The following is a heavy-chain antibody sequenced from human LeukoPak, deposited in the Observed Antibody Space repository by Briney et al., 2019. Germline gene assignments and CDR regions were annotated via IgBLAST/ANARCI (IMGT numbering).Heavy chain of an antibody. CDR3: ARVSAVVTQAFDY. V-gene: IGHV4-31*03. D-gene: IGHD4-23*01. J-gene: IGHJ4*02. Sequence: SQTLSLTCTVSGGSISSGGYYWRWIRRHPGKGLEWIGYIYYSGSTYYNPSLKSRVTISVDTSKNQFSLKLSPVTAADTAVYYCARVSAVVTQAFDYWGQGTLVTVSS. CDR2: IYYSGST. CDR1: GGSISSGGYY.